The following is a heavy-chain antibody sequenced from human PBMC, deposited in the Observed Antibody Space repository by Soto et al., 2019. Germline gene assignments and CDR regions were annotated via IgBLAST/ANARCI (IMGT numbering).Heavy chain of an antibody. Sequence: ASVKVSCKASGYTFTSYGISWVRQAPGQGLEWMGWISAYNGNTNYAQKLQGRVTMTTDTSTSTAYMELRSLRSDDTAVYYCARLGGDYSNYDWFDPWGQGTLVTVSS. CDR1: GYTFTSYG. V-gene: IGHV1-18*01. J-gene: IGHJ5*02. D-gene: IGHD4-4*01. CDR3: ARLGGDYSNYDWFDP. CDR2: ISAYNGNT.